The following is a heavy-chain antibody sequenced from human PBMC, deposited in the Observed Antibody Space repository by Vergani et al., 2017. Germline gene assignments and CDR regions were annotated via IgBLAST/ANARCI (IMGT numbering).Heavy chain of an antibody. D-gene: IGHD5-24*01. V-gene: IGHV1-46*01. CDR1: GYTFTNYY. CDR3: ASMDRWLQGVDAFDI. J-gene: IGHJ3*02. Sequence: QVQLVQSGAEAKKPGASVKVSCKTSGYTFTNYYMHWVRQAPGQGLEWMGIINPSGGSTSYAQKFQGRVTLTRDTSTSTVYMELSGLKSEDTAVYYCASMDRWLQGVDAFDIWGQGTMVTVSS. CDR2: INPSGGST.